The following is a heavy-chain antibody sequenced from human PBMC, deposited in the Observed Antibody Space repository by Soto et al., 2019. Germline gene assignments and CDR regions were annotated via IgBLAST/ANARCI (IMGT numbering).Heavy chain of an antibody. J-gene: IGHJ5*01. V-gene: IGHV4-39*01. CDR1: GGSISSSSYY. Sequence: TLSLTCTVSGGSISSSSYYWGWIRQPPGKGLEWIGSIYYSGNTYYNPSLKSRVTISVDTAKNQFSLKLSSVTAADTAVYYCARQFYFDSGGYYKQPFDFRSRGTPVTVSA. CDR2: IYYSGNT. D-gene: IGHD3-10*01. CDR3: ARQFYFDSGGYYKQPFDF.